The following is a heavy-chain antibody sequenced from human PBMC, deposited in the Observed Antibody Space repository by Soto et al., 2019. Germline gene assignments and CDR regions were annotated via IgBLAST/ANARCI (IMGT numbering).Heavy chain of an antibody. CDR2: ISSSSSYI. CDR3: ARDSVAGYSSSWPNDY. Sequence: EVQLVESGGGLVKPGGSLRLSCAASGFTFSSYSMNWVRQAPGKGLEWVSSISSSSSYIYYADSVKGRCTISRDNAKNSLYLQMNSLRAEDTAVYYCARDSVAGYSSSWPNDYWGQGTLVTVSS. V-gene: IGHV3-21*01. J-gene: IGHJ4*02. CDR1: GFTFSSYS. D-gene: IGHD6-13*01.